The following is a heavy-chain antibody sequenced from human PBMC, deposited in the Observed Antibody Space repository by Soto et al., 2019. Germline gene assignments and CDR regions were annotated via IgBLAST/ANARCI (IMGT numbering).Heavy chain of an antibody. CDR3: ARSMYYYDSSGYIDY. CDR1: GFTFSSYA. CDR2: ISYDGSNK. D-gene: IGHD3-22*01. Sequence: QVQLVESGGGVVQPGRSLRLSCAASGFTFSSYAMHWVRQAPGKGLEWVAVISYDGSNKYYADSVKGRFTISRDNSKTTLYLQMTSLRAEDTAVYYCARSMYYYDSSGYIDYWGQGTLVTVSS. V-gene: IGHV3-30-3*01. J-gene: IGHJ4*02.